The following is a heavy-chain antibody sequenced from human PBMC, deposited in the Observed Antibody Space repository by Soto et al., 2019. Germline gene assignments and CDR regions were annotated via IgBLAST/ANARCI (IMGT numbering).Heavy chain of an antibody. V-gene: IGHV3-48*02. CDR2: ISSSGTTI. J-gene: IGHJ4*02. CDR1: GFTFRFSN. D-gene: IGHD1-26*01. CDR3: ARERGGTYYFDY. Sequence: VGSLRLSCAASGFTFRFSNMNWVRQAPGKGLEWVSYISSSGTTIYYADSVKGRFTISRDNARNSLYLQMNSLGDEDTAVYYCARERGGTYYFDYWGQGTLVTVSS.